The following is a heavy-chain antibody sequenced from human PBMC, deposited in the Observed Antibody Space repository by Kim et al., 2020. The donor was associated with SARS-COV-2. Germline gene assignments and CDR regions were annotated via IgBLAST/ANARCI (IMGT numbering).Heavy chain of an antibody. CDR3: ARRGFFGL. V-gene: IGHV4-59*01. CDR2: IYYSGRN. Sequence: SETLSLTCTVSGGSISTYYWNWIRQPPGKGLEWIGSIYYSGRNNYNPSLKRRVTISVDTYKNQFSLKLSSVTAADTAIYYCARRGFFGLWGRGTLVTVSS. CDR1: GGSISTYY. J-gene: IGHJ2*01.